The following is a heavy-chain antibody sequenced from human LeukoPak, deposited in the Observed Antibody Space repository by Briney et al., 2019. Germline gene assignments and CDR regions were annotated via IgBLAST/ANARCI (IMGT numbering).Heavy chain of an antibody. Sequence: GGSLRLSCAASEFTFSSYWMSWVRQAPGKGLEWVASIKQDGSEKYYVDSVKGRVTISRDNAKNSLYLQMNSLRAEDTAVYYCARVFGGGYSDYWGQGTLVTVSS. CDR3: ARVFGGGYSDY. J-gene: IGHJ4*02. D-gene: IGHD2-15*01. CDR2: IKQDGSEK. V-gene: IGHV3-7*01. CDR1: EFTFSSYW.